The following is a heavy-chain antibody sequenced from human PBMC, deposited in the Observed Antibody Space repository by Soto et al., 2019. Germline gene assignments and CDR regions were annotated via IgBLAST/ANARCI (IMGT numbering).Heavy chain of an antibody. Sequence: QMQLVQSGPEVKKPGTSVKVSCKASGFTFSSSAVQWVRQARGQRLEWIGWIVVGSGNTNYAQKFRERVTITRDMSTSTAYMELRSLRSEDTAVYYCAEDRTYCGGDCYVDWGQGTLVTVSS. D-gene: IGHD2-21*02. CDR1: GFTFSSSA. CDR3: AEDRTYCGGDCYVD. J-gene: IGHJ4*02. V-gene: IGHV1-58*01. CDR2: IVVGSGNT.